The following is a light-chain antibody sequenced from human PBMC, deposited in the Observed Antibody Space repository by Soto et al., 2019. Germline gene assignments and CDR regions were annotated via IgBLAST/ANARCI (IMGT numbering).Light chain of an antibody. CDR2: EVT. J-gene: IGLJ1*01. V-gene: IGLV2-14*01. Sequence: SGLTQPASVSGSPGQSITISCTGSTSDVATYRYVSWYQQYPGKAPKLLISEVTHRPSGISDRFSGSKSGNTASLTISGLQAEDEADYYCSSYTNTMTLIVFGTGTKVTVL. CDR3: SSYTNTMTLIV. CDR1: TSDVATYRY.